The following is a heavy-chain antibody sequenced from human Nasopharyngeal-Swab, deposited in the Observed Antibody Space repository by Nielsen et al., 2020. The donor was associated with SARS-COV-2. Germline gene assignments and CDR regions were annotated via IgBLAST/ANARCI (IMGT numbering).Heavy chain of an antibody. Sequence: SETLSLTCTVSGGSISSYYRSWIRQPPGKGLEWIGYIYYSGSTNYNPSLKSRVTISVDTSKNQFSLKLSSVTAADTAVYYCARGGSYYDILTGYLAFDYWGQGTLVTVSS. CDR1: GGSISSYY. D-gene: IGHD3-9*01. CDR3: ARGGSYYDILTGYLAFDY. J-gene: IGHJ4*02. V-gene: IGHV4-59*13. CDR2: IYYSGST.